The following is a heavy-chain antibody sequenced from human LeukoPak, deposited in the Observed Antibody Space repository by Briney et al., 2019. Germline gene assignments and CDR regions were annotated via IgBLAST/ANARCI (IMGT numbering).Heavy chain of an antibody. V-gene: IGHV3-53*01. D-gene: IGHD3-10*01. CDR1: GFTVSSNY. J-gene: IGHJ4*02. Sequence: GGSLRLSCAASGFTVSSNYMSWVRQAPGKGLEWVSVIYSGGSTYYEDSVKGRFTISRDNSKNTLYLQMNSLRAEDTAVYYCARSPGDRTYFDYWGQGTLVTVSS. CDR3: ARSPGDRTYFDY. CDR2: IYSGGST.